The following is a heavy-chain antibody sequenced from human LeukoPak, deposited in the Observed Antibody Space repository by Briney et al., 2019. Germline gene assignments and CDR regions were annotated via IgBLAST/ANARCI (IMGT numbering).Heavy chain of an antibody. Sequence: PSETLSLTCSVSGGSISSSSYYWGWIRQPPGKGLEWIGSIYYSGSTHYNPSLKSRVTTSVDTSKNQFSLKLSSVTAADTAVYYCARLAHFDIWGQGTMVTVSS. CDR2: IYYSGST. J-gene: IGHJ3*02. D-gene: IGHD2-21*01. CDR3: ARLAHFDI. CDR1: GGSISSSSYY. V-gene: IGHV4-39*01.